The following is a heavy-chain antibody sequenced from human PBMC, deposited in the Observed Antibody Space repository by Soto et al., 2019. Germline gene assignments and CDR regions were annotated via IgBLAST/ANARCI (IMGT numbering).Heavy chain of an antibody. V-gene: IGHV3-23*01. CDR3: ANSIAAAGTRSDY. J-gene: IGHJ4*02. CDR2: ISGSGGST. D-gene: IGHD6-13*01. Sequence: EVQLLESGGGLVQPGGSLRLSCEVSGFTFSGYAMNWVRQAAGKGLEWVSVISGSGGSTYYADSVKGRFTVSRDNSKNTLYLQMNSLRAEDTAVYYCANSIAAAGTRSDYWGQGTLVTVSS. CDR1: GFTFSGYA.